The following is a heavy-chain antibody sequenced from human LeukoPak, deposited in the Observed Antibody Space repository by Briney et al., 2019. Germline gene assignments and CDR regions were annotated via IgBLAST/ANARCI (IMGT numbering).Heavy chain of an antibody. J-gene: IGHJ4*02. CDR2: INPYSGGT. D-gene: IGHD2-2*01. Sequence: GASVKVSCKASGYIFPNFYMHWVRQAPGQGLEWMGWINPYSGGTEYPQRFQGRVTLTRDTSISTAYMELTRLTSDDTAIYHCARGYQFGGIIYFDYWGQGALVTVSS. CDR1: GYIFPNFY. V-gene: IGHV1-2*02. CDR3: ARGYQFGGIIYFDY.